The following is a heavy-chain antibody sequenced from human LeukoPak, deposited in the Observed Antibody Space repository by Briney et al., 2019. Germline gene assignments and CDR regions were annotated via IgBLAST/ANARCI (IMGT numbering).Heavy chain of an antibody. Sequence: GSGPTLVKPTQTLTLTCTFSGFSLSTSGVGVGWIRQPPGKALEWLALIYWNDDKRYSPSLKSRLTITKDTSKNQVVLTMTNMDPVDTATYYCAHSLRDLEWLSFDYYYYMDVWGKGTTVTVSS. V-gene: IGHV2-5*01. D-gene: IGHD3-3*01. J-gene: IGHJ6*03. CDR2: IYWNDDK. CDR3: AHSLRDLEWLSFDYYYYMDV. CDR1: GFSLSTSGVG.